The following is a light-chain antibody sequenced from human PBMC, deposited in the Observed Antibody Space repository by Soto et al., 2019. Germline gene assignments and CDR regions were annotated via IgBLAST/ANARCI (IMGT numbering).Light chain of an antibody. Sequence: EIVMTQSPATLSVSPGERATLSCRASQSVSSNLAWYQQKPGQAPRLLIYGASTRATGIPARFSGSGSGTEFTLTISSLQSEDVAVYYCQQYHNWPLTFGGGTKVEIK. CDR3: QQYHNWPLT. CDR2: GAS. V-gene: IGKV3-15*01. J-gene: IGKJ4*01. CDR1: QSVSSN.